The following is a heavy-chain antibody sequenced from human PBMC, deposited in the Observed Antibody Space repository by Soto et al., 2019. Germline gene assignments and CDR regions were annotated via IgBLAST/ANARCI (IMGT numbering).Heavy chain of an antibody. J-gene: IGHJ1*01. V-gene: IGHV1-69*13. Sequence: SVKVSCKASGGTFSSYAISWVRQAPGQGLEWMGGIIPIFGTANYAQKFQGRVTITADESTSTAYMELSSLRSEDTAVYYCHGDYYDSSGYYWVSEYFQHWGQGTLVTVSS. CDR2: IIPIFGTA. CDR3: HGDYYDSSGYYWVSEYFQH. D-gene: IGHD3-22*01. CDR1: GGTFSSYA.